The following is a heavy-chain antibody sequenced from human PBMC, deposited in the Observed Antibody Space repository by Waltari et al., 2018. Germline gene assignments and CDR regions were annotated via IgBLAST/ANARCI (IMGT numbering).Heavy chain of an antibody. D-gene: IGHD2-2*01. J-gene: IGHJ4*02. CDR1: DSTFTSTA. Sequence: EVQLSESGGGLVQPGGPLQSSCAPLDSTFTSTAMTGVGQAPGKGLEWVSAISGSGGSTYYADSVKGRFTISRDNSKNTLYLQMNSLRAEDTAVYYCAKVLPASHAFDYWGQGTLVTVSS. CDR3: AKVLPASHAFDY. CDR2: ISGSGGST. V-gene: IGHV3-23*01.